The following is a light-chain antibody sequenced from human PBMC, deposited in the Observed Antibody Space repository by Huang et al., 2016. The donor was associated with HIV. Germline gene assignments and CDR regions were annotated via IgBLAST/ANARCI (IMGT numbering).Light chain of an antibody. Sequence: EIVLTQSPATLSLSPGDRATLSCRASQTVSTFLAWYQQKPGQAPNLLIYDASARAAGIPARFSGSGSGTDFTLTISSLEPEDFAVYYCQERNSWPLTFGPGTKVDIK. CDR1: QTVSTF. CDR3: QERNSWPLT. V-gene: IGKV3-11*01. CDR2: DAS. J-gene: IGKJ3*01.